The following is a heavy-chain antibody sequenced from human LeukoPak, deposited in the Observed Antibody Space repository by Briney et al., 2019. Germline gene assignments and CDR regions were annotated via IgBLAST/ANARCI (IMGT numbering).Heavy chain of an antibody. D-gene: IGHD3/OR15-3a*01. CDR1: GISISSGNSY. J-gene: IGHJ4*02. Sequence: SETLSLTCTVSGISISSGNSYWGWIRQPPGKGLEWIGGIYYTGNTYYNASLKSRVTISIDTSKNQISLRLTSVTAADTAMYYCARQTGSGLFTLPGGQGTLVTVSS. CDR3: ARQTGSGLFTLP. CDR2: IYYTGNT. V-gene: IGHV4-39*01.